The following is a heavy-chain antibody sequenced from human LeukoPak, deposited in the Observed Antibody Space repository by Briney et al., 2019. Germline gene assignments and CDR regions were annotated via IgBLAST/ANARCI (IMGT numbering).Heavy chain of an antibody. V-gene: IGHV3-30*02. CDR1: GFTFSSYG. CDR3: AKGSGYYDSSGYYRGYYFDY. CDR2: IRYDGSNK. J-gene: IGHJ4*02. Sequence: GGSLRLSCAASGFTFSSYGMHWVRQAPGKGLEWVAFIRYDGSNKYYADSVKGRFTISRDNSKNTLYLQMNSLRAEDTAVYYCAKGSGYYDSSGYYRGYYFDYWGQGTLVTVSP. D-gene: IGHD3-22*01.